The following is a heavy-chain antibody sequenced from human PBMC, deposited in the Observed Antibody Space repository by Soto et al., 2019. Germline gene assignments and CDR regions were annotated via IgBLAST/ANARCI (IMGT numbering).Heavy chain of an antibody. CDR2: IDTSGTT. J-gene: IGHJ6*02. CDR1: GGSISSYY. V-gene: IGHV4-4*07. CDR3: ARGPRGYVYYHGMDV. Sequence: SETLSLTCTVSGGSISSYYCSWIRQAAGKGLEWIGRIDTSGTTNYNPSLRSRVTMSVDASKNQFSLNLSSVTAADTAVYFCARGPRGYVYYHGMDVWGQGTTVTVSS. D-gene: IGHD3-16*01.